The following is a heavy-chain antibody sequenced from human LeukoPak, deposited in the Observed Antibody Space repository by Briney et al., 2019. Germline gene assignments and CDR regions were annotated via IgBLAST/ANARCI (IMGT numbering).Heavy chain of an antibody. CDR1: GGTFSSYA. V-gene: IGHV1-8*02. CDR2: MNPNSGNT. J-gene: IGHJ4*02. D-gene: IGHD5-24*01. CDR3: ARGRARRDGYNYGY. Sequence: ASVKVSCKASGGTFSSYAINWVRQATGQGLEWMGWMNPNSGNTGYAQKFQGRVTMTRNTSISTAYMELSSLRSEDTAVYYCARGRARRDGYNYGYWGQGTLVTVSS.